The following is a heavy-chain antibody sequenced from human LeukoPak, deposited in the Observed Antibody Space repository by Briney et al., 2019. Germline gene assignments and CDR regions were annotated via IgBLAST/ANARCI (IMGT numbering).Heavy chain of an antibody. Sequence: AGGTLRLSCAASGFTFSNYGMSWVRQAPGKGLEWVSAISGSGGSTYYADSLKGRFTISRDNFKNTLYLQMDSLRAEDTAVYYCAKGLWDILVVPDAPFDYWGQGTLVTVSS. D-gene: IGHD2-2*01. CDR1: GFTFSNYG. V-gene: IGHV3-23*01. J-gene: IGHJ4*02. CDR2: ISGSGGST. CDR3: AKGLWDILVVPDAPFDY.